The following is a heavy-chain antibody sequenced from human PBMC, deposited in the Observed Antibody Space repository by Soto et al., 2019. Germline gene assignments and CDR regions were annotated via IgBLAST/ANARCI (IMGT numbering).Heavy chain of an antibody. J-gene: IGHJ6*02. Sequence: QVQLQESGPGLVKPSQTLSLTCTVSGGSISSGGYYWSWIRQHPGKGLEWIGYIYYSGSTYYNPSLKSRLTISVDTSKKQFSLKLSSVTAADTAVYYCARGCGGDCHHGMDVWGQGTTVTVSS. CDR1: GGSISSGGYY. V-gene: IGHV4-31*03. D-gene: IGHD2-21*02. CDR2: IYYSGST. CDR3: ARGCGGDCHHGMDV.